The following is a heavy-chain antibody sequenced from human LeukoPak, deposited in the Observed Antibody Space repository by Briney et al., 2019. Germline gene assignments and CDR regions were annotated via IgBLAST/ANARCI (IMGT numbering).Heavy chain of an antibody. D-gene: IGHD2-15*01. CDR3: SRRAYCSGGTCYSDY. Sequence: PSETLSLTCTVSGGSISGSSYYWGWIRQPPGRGLEWIGSIYRSRSTYYNPSLKSRVTISVDTSKNQFSLKLSSVTASDTSVYYCSRRAYCSGGTCYSDYWGQGTLVTVSS. CDR1: GGSISGSSYY. J-gene: IGHJ4*02. V-gene: IGHV4-39*01. CDR2: IYRSRST.